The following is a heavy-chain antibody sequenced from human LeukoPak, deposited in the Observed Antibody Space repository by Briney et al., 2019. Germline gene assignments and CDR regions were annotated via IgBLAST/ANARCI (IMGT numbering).Heavy chain of an antibody. Sequence: ASVKVSCKVSGYTLTELSMHWVRQTPGKGREWMGGFDPEHGETVYAQKFQGRLTITEETSTHTDYMELSSLRSDDTAVYYCATDPVGYCNANGCYSVDYWGQGTLVTASS. CDR1: GYTLTELS. V-gene: IGHV1-24*01. D-gene: IGHD2-15*01. CDR3: ATDPVGYCNANGCYSVDY. CDR2: FDPEHGET. J-gene: IGHJ4*02.